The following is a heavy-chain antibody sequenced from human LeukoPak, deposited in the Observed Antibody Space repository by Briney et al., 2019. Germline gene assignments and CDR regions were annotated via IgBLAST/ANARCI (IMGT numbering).Heavy chain of an antibody. Sequence: PSETLSLTCTVSGGSISSYYWSWIRQPPGQGLEWIGYIYYSGSSNSHPSLQSRVTLAVDTSKNQFSLKLSSVTAADTAVYYCARHSYYDHSGGRNLFAPWGQGTLVTVSS. CDR3: ARHSYYDHSGGRNLFAP. D-gene: IGHD3-3*01. V-gene: IGHV4-59*08. CDR2: IYYSGSS. J-gene: IGHJ5*02. CDR1: GGSISSYY.